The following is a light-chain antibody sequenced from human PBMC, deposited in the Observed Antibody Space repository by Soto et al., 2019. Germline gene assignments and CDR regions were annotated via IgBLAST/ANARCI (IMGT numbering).Light chain of an antibody. CDR3: QQYYTTPRT. CDR1: QSVIHTSNNKSY. CDR2: WAS. J-gene: IGKJ2*01. Sequence: DIMMTQSPDSLAVSLGEGATINCKSSQSVIHTSNNKSYLAWYQQKAGQPPELLLYWASARDSGVPDRFSGSGSGTNFTLTINGLQAEDVAVYYCQQYYTTPRTFGQGTKVDIK. V-gene: IGKV4-1*01.